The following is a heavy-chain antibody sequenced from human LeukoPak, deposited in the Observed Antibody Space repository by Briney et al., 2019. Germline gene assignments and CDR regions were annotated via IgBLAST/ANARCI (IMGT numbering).Heavy chain of an antibody. Sequence: PSETLSLTCPVSGGSISSYSCGWVRQPPGEVLGWIGYIYYSGSTNYNPSPKSRVTISVDTTKNQFSPKLSSVTAANTAVYYCARVGYGDYDHEYFQHWDRGPLVTVS. CDR2: IYYSGST. CDR1: GGSISSYS. J-gene: IGHJ1*01. CDR3: ARVGYGDYDHEYFQH. V-gene: IGHV4-59*01. D-gene: IGHD4-17*01.